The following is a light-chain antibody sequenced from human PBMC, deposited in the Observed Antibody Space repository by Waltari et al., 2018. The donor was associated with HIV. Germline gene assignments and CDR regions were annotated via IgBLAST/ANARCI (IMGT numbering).Light chain of an antibody. CDR2: KDN. Sequence: SFELTQPPSMSVSPGQTARITCSGHVLPTQHVHWYQQRAGQAPVLLIYKDNERPSGIPERFSGSSSGTTVTLTISGVQAEDEADYYCLSTDITGTSYVFGSGTKVTVI. J-gene: IGLJ1*01. CDR1: VLPTQH. CDR3: LSTDITGTSYV. V-gene: IGLV3-25*03.